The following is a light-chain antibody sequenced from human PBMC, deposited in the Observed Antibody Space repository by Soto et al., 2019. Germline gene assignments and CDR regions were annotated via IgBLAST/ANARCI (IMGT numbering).Light chain of an antibody. CDR3: QQYDSPIT. J-gene: IGKJ5*01. Sequence: EIVLTQSPATLSLSPGESATLSCRASQSVNSYLAWYQQKPGQAPRLLIYGTSSRATGIPDRFSGSGSGTDFTLTITRLEPEDFAVYYCQQYDSPITFGQGTRLEIK. V-gene: IGKV3-20*01. CDR2: GTS. CDR1: QSVNSY.